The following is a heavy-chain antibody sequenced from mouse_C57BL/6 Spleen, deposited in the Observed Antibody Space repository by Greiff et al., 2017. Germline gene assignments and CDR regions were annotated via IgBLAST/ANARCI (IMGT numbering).Heavy chain of an antibody. V-gene: IGHV1-26*01. CDR2: INPNNGGT. Sequence: VQLQQSGPELVKPGASVKISCKASGYTFTDYYMNWVKQSHGKSLEWIGDINPNNGGTSYNQKFKGKATLTVDKSSSTAYMELRSLTSEDSAVYYCARRESTMVTTGFAYWGQGTLVTVSA. CDR1: GYTFTDYY. CDR3: ARRESTMVTTGFAY. J-gene: IGHJ3*01. D-gene: IGHD2-2*01.